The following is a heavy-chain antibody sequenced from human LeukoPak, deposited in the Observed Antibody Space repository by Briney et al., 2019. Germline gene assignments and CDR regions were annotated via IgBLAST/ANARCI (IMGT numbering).Heavy chain of an antibody. Sequence: GASVKVSCKASGYTFTGYYMHLVRQAPGQGLEWMGRINPNSGGTNYAQKFQGRVTRTRDTSISTAYMELSRLRSDDTAVYYCARISHVDIVATSNTNFDYWGQGTLVTVSS. CDR2: INPNSGGT. D-gene: IGHD5-12*01. CDR1: GYTFTGYY. J-gene: IGHJ4*02. CDR3: ARISHVDIVATSNTNFDY. V-gene: IGHV1-2*06.